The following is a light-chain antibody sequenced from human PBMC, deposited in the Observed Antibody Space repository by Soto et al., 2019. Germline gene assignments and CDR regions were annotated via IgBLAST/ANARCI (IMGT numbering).Light chain of an antibody. Sequence: QSALTQPASVSGSPGQSITISCTSYNLVSWYQHHPGKAPKLMIYEGSNRPSGVSDRFFGSKSGTTASLTISGLQAEDEAYDYCASYAGAVVFGGGTKLTVL. V-gene: IGLV2-23*01. CDR3: ASYAGAVV. CDR2: EGS. CDR1: SYNL. J-gene: IGLJ2*01.